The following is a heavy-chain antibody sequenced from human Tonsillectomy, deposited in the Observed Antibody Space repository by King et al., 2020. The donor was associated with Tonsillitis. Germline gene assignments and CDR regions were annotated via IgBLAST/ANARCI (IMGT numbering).Heavy chain of an antibody. CDR1: GGSISSHY. CDR3: AREAGATRYFDY. V-gene: IGHV4-4*07. D-gene: IGHD1-26*01. Sequence: QLQESGPGLVKPSETLSLTCTVSGGSISSHYWSWIRQPAGKGLEWIGLIYSSGSTSYNPSLKSRVNMSIDTSKNQFSLKLTAVTAADTAVYYCAREAGATRYFDYWGQGTLVTVSS. CDR2: IYSSGST. J-gene: IGHJ4*02.